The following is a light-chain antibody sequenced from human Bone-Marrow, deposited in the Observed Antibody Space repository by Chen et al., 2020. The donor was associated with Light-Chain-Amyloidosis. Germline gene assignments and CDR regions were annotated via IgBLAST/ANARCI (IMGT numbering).Light chain of an antibody. Sequence: DIQMTQSPSTLSASVGDRVTITCRASQSISSGLAWYQQKPGTAPKLLIDDASSLESGVPSRFSGSGSGTEFTLTISSLQPDDFATYYCQQYNSYSKWTFGQGTKVEIK. V-gene: IGKV1-5*01. CDR2: DAS. CDR1: QSISSG. CDR3: QQYNSYSKWT. J-gene: IGKJ1*01.